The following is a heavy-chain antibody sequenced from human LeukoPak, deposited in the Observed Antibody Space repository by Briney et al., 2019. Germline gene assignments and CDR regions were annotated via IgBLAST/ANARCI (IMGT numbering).Heavy chain of an antibody. D-gene: IGHD4-17*01. J-gene: IGHJ6*02. V-gene: IGHV1-8*01. Sequence: ASVKVSCKASGYTFTSYDINWVRQATGQGLEWMGWMNPNSGNTGYAQKFQGRVTMTRNTSISTAYMELSSLRSEDTAVYYCATRPLNDYGDYLGFSVGYYYYGMDVWGQGTTVTVSS. CDR1: GYTFTSYD. CDR3: ATRPLNDYGDYLGFSVGYYYYGMDV. CDR2: MNPNSGNT.